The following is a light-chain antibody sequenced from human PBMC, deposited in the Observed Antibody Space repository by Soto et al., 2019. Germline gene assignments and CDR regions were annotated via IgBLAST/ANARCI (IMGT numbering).Light chain of an antibody. Sequence: QPVLTQSPSASASLGASVKLTCTLSSGHSSYAIAWHQQQPEKGPRYLMKLNXXXXXXXXXXXXXXFSGSSSGAERYLIXXXXXXXXXXXYYCQTWGTGIHVFGTGTKVTVL. CDR2: LNXXXXX. CDR3: QTWGTGIHV. CDR1: SGHSSYA. J-gene: IGLJ1*01. V-gene: IGLV4-69*01.